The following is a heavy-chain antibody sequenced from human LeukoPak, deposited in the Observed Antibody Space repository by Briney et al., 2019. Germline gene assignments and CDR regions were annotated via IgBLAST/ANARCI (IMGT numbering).Heavy chain of an antibody. Sequence: GGSLRLSCAASGFTFSSYWMHWVRQAPGKGLVWVSRINSDGSSTSYADSVKGRFTISRDNSKNTLYLQMNSLRAEDTAVYYCAREDGAVTTRYYFDYWGQGTLVTVSS. CDR2: INSDGSST. V-gene: IGHV3-74*01. CDR1: GFTFSSYW. CDR3: AREDGAVTTRYYFDY. D-gene: IGHD4-17*01. J-gene: IGHJ4*02.